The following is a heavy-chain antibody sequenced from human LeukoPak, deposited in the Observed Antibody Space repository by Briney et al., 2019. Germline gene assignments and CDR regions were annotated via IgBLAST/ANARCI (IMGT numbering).Heavy chain of an antibody. CDR2: INEDGSEK. J-gene: IGHJ4*02. D-gene: IGHD4-17*01. CDR1: GFTSSTYW. V-gene: IGHV3-7*01. CDR3: ARTSGDPFNY. Sequence: PGGSLRLSCAASGFTSSTYWMSWVRQAPGKGLEWVANINEDGSEKYYVDPVKGRFTISRDNARNSLYVQMNSLRAEDTAVYYCARTSGDPFNYWGQGTLVTVSS.